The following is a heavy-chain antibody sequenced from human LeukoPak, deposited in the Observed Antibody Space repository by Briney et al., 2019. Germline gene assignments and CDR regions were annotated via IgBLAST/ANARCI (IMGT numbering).Heavy chain of an antibody. CDR2: IWSDGTNR. CDR1: GFTFSDYG. D-gene: IGHD1-14*01. J-gene: IGHJ4*02. V-gene: IGHV3-30*02. Sequence: GGSLRLSCAASGFTFSDYGMYWVRQAPGKGLEWVAVIWSDGTNRLHADSVKGRFTISRDNSKNTLYLQMNSLTPEDTAVYYCVPAFKREAPPPGFDFWGQGTLVTVSS. CDR3: VPAFKREAPPPGFDF.